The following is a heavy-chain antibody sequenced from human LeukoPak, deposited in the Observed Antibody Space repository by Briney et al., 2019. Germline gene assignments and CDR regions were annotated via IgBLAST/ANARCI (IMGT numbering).Heavy chain of an antibody. CDR2: ISYDGSNK. CDR1: GFTFSSYA. D-gene: IGHD2-15*01. V-gene: IGHV3-30*04. J-gene: IGHJ4*02. CDR3: ARADRVVVAATYFDY. Sequence: PGGSLRLSCAASGFTFSSYAMHWVRQAPGKGLEWVAVISYDGSNKYYADSVKGRFTISRDNSKNTLYLQMNSLRAEDTAVYYYARADRVVVAATYFDYWGQGTLVTVSS.